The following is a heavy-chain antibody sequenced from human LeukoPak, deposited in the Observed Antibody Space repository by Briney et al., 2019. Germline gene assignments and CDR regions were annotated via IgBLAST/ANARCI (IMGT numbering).Heavy chain of an antibody. V-gene: IGHV1-24*01. J-gene: IGHJ5*02. CDR3: ATGHSTGYHYWFDP. Sequence: ASVTVSCKVSGSTLRELSMQWVRQPPGKGLAWMGGFDNENGETIYAQKFQGRVTMTEDTSTDTAYMDLSSLTSEDTAVYYCATGHSTGYHYWFDPWGQGTLVTVSS. D-gene: IGHD3-22*01. CDR1: GSTLRELS. CDR2: FDNENGET.